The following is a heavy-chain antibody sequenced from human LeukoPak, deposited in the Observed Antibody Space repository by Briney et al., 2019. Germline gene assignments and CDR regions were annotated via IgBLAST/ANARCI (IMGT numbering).Heavy chain of an antibody. CDR1: GDSVSSNSAA. J-gene: IGHJ4*02. V-gene: IGHV6-1*01. CDR3: ARVTEKQYLPFDS. CDR2: TYYRSRWYN. D-gene: IGHD6-19*01. Sequence: SQTLSLTCAISGDSVSSNSAAWNCIRQSPSRGIEWLGRTYYRSRWYNEYALSVKSRITINPDTSKNQFSLQLNSVTPEDTAVYYCARVTEKQYLPFDSWGQGTLVTVSS.